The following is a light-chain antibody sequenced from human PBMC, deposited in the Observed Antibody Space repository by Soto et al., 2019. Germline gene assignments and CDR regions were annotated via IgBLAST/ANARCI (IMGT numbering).Light chain of an antibody. CDR2: DVS. CDR1: SSDVGGYNY. V-gene: IGLV2-14*01. CDR3: SSYTSSSTVYV. Sequence: QSVLTQPASVSVSPGQSITISCTGTSSDVGGYNYVSWYQQHPGKAPKLMIYDVSNRPSGVSTRFSGSKSGNTASLTISGLQAEDQADYYCSSYTSSSTVYVFGTGTKVTV. J-gene: IGLJ1*01.